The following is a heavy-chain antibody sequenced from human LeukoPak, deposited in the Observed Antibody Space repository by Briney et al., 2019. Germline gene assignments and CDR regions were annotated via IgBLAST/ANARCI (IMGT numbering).Heavy chain of an antibody. V-gene: IGHV4-39*01. CDR2: IYYSGST. CDR3: ARQPSGVISSYYGMDV. J-gene: IGHJ6*02. Sequence: SETLSLTCTVSGGPISSSSYYWGWIRQPPGKGLEWIGSIYYSGSTYYNPSLKSRVTISVDTSKNQFSLKLSSVTAADTAVYYCARQPSGVISSYYGMDVWGQGTTVTVSS. CDR1: GGPISSSSYY. D-gene: IGHD3-10*01.